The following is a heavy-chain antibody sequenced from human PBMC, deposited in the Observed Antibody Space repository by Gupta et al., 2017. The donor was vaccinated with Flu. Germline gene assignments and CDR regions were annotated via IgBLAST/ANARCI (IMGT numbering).Heavy chain of an antibody. D-gene: IGHD1-7*01. V-gene: IGHV4-31*03. CDR2: VHSSGNT. CDR1: GGPLNVFSFF. CDR3: ARRGTYYFDF. J-gene: IGHJ4*02. Sequence: QMQLQESGPRLVKPSQTLSLTCSVSGGPLNVFSFFWAWVREVPGKGLEWIGYVHSSGNTYYNPSLRSRLMMSIDTAKNEFTLEMTSLTAADTAMYYCARRGTYYFDFWGQGALVTVSS.